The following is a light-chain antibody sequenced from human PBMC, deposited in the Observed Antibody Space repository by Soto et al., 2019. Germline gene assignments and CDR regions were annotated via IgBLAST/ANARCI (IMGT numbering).Light chain of an antibody. CDR2: NNN. Sequence: QPVLTQPPSASGTPGQRVTISCSGGSSSIGSNTVNWYQQLPGTAPKLLIYNNNQRPSGVPDRFSGSKSGTSASLAISGLQSEDEADYYCAAWDDSLNGVVFGGGTQLTVL. CDR1: SSSIGSNT. J-gene: IGLJ2*01. V-gene: IGLV1-44*01. CDR3: AAWDDSLNGVV.